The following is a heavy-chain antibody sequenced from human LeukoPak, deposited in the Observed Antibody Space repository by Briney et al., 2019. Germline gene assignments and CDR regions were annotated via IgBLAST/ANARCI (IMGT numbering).Heavy chain of an antibody. D-gene: IGHD3-16*02. CDR2: INHSGST. CDR3: ARVLTYYDYVWGSYRPDGGRYYFDY. J-gene: IGHJ4*02. CDR1: GGSFGGYY. V-gene: IGHV4-34*01. Sequence: PSETLSLTCAVYGGSFGGYYWSWIRQPPGKGLEWIGEINHSGSTNYNPSLKSRVTISVDTSKNQFSLKLSSVTAADTAVYYCARVLTYYDYVWGSYRPDGGRYYFDYWGQGTLVTVSS.